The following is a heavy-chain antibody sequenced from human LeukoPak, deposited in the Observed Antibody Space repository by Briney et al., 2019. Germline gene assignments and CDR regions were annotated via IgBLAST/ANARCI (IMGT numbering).Heavy chain of an antibody. V-gene: IGHV4-34*01. J-gene: IGHJ4*02. Sequence: SETLSLTCAVYGGSFNGYYWSWIRQPPGKGPEWIGEINHSGSTNYNPSLKSRVTISVDTSKNQFSLKLSSVTAADTAVYYCATGYSTGWYLDCWGQGTLVTVSS. D-gene: IGHD6-19*01. CDR3: ATGYSTGWYLDC. CDR2: INHSGST. CDR1: GGSFNGYY.